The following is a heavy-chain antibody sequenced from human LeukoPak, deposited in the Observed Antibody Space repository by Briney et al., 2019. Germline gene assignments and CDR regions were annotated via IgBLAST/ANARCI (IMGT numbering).Heavy chain of an antibody. CDR3: ATQDRGYYYYGMDV. Sequence: GASVKVSCKVSGYTLTELSMRWVRQAPGKGLEWMGGFDPEDGETIYAQKFQGRVTMTEDTSTDTAYMELSSLRSEDTAVYYCATQDRGYYYYGMDVWGQGTTVTVSS. CDR1: GYTLTELS. CDR2: FDPEDGET. D-gene: IGHD3-10*01. V-gene: IGHV1-24*01. J-gene: IGHJ6*02.